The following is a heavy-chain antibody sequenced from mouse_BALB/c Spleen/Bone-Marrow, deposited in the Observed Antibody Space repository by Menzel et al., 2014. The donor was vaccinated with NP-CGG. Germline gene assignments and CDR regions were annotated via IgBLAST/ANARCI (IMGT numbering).Heavy chain of an antibody. V-gene: IGHV14-3*02. CDR2: IDPANGNT. CDR1: GFNFKDTY. Sequence: EVKLMESGAELVKPGASVKLSCTASGFNFKDTYMHWVKQRPEQGLEWIGRIDPANGNTKYDPWFQGKATTTADTSSNTDCLQLSSLTSEDTAVYYCAWGTWDYTGCYAMDYWGQGTSGTVSS. CDR3: AWGTWDYTGCYAMDY. J-gene: IGHJ4*01. D-gene: IGHD2-4*01.